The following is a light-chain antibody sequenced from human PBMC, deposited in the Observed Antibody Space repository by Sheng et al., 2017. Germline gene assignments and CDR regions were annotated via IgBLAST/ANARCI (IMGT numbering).Light chain of an antibody. J-gene: IGKJ2*03. CDR1: QTVSTSS. V-gene: IGKV3-20*01. CDR2: DTS. Sequence: ETVLTQSPGTLSLSPGERAILYCRASQTVSTSSLAWYQQRRGQAPTLLIYDTSNRATGVPDRFSGSGSGTDFTLTISSLQSDDCAVYYCQQYNNWPPYSFGHGTKLEIK. CDR3: QQYNNWPPYS.